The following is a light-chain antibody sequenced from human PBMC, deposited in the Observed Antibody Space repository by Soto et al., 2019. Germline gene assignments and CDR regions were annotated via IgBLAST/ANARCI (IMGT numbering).Light chain of an antibody. Sequence: EIVLTQSPATLSLSPGERATLSCRASQSVSSYLAWFQQKPGQAPRLLIYDASNRATGIPARFSGSGSGTDFTLPISSREPEDFAVYYCQQRRNWPPLTFGGGTKVEIK. J-gene: IGKJ4*01. CDR1: QSVSSY. V-gene: IGKV3-11*01. CDR3: QQRRNWPPLT. CDR2: DAS.